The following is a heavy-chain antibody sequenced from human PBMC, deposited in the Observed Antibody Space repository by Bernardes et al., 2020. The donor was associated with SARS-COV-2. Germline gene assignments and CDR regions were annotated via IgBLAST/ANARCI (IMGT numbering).Heavy chain of an antibody. D-gene: IGHD2-21*01. CDR1: GLTVSSSY. J-gene: IGHJ4*02. V-gene: IGHV3-66*01. CDR2: IYGGGTTT. Sequence: GGSLRLSCTASGLTVSSSYMSWVRQAPGKGLEWVSVIYGGGTTTYYADSVKGRFTISRDTSKNTLYLQMNSLTAEDTAVYYCARDTSRSAPSVIMLDWGQGTLVTVSS. CDR3: ARDTSRSAPSVIMLD.